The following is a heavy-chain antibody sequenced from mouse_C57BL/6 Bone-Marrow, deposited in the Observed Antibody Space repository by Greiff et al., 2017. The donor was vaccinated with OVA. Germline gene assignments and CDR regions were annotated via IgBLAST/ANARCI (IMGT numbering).Heavy chain of an antibody. CDR3: ARTATTVVAPYYSAMDY. CDR2: IHPNSGST. D-gene: IGHD1-1*01. V-gene: IGHV1-64*01. J-gene: IGHJ4*01. Sequence: QVQLQQPGAELVKPGASVKLSCKASGYTFTSYWMHWVKQRPGQGLEWIGMIHPNSGSTNYNEKFKSKATLPVDKSSSTAYMQLSRLTSEDSAVYYGARTATTVVAPYYSAMDYWGQGTSVTVSA. CDR1: GYTFTSYW.